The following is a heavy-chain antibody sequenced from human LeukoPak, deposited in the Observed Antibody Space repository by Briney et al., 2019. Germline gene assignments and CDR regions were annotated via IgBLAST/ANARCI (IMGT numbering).Heavy chain of an antibody. CDR2: IYPGDSDA. CDR3: ARRPITGSASGAFDI. D-gene: IGHD1-20*01. CDR1: GYPFINYW. Sequence: GDSLKISCKGSGYPFINYWVGWVRQMPGKGLECMGIIYPGDSDARYSPSFQGQVTMSADKSITPAYLQWSSLKASDTAMYFCARRPITGSASGAFDIWGLGTLVIVSS. J-gene: IGHJ3*02. V-gene: IGHV5-51*01.